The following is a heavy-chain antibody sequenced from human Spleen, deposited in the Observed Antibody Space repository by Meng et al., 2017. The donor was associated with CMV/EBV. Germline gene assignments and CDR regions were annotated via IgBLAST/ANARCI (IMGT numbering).Heavy chain of an antibody. CDR2: INHSGST. Sequence: VQLQQWGAGLLKPSETLSLTCAVYGGSFSGYYWSWIRQPPGKGLEWIGEINHSGSTNYNPSLKSRVTISVDTSKNQFSLKLSSVTAADTAVYYCARGRKPGYSSSWYSWGQGTLVTVSS. D-gene: IGHD6-13*01. V-gene: IGHV4-34*01. CDR3: ARGRKPGYSSSWYS. J-gene: IGHJ4*02. CDR1: GGSFSGYY.